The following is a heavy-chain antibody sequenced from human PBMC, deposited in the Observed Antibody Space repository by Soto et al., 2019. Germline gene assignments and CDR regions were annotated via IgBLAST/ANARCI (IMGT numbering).Heavy chain of an antibody. D-gene: IGHD2-15*01. J-gene: IGHJ3*02. CDR2: IYHSGST. V-gene: IGHV4-4*02. Sequence: QMQLQESGPGLVKPSGTLSLTCTVSGVSINSANWWTWVRQSPGKGLEWIGEIYHSGSTNFNPSLKSRVTISVVNSNNQFYLELTSVTAADTAVYYCARYCGGGSCYLGAFDIWGQGTMVTVSS. CDR3: ARYCGGGSCYLGAFDI. CDR1: GVSINSANW.